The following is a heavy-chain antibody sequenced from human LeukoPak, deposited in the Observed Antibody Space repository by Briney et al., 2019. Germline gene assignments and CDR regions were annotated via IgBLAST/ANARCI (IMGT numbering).Heavy chain of an antibody. V-gene: IGHV4-59*01. CDR1: GDSISGYY. D-gene: IGHD3-16*01. CDR3: GRHRFGHLLDY. CDR2: VYHTGHT. J-gene: IGHJ4*02. Sequence: PSETLSLTCTVSGDSISGYYWSWIRQPPGKGLEWIGYVYHTGHTHYSPSLKSRVTVSLDTSRNQVSLILSSVTAADTAVYYCGRHRFGHLLDYWGQGTLVFVSS.